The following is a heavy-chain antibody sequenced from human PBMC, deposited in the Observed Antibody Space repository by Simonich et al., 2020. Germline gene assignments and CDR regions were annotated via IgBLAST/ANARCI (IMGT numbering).Heavy chain of an antibody. D-gene: IGHD7-27*01. CDR3: ARSAGSTGDFDY. J-gene: IGHJ4*02. CDR1: GYTFTGYY. CDR2: INPNSGGT. Sequence: QVQLVQSGAEVKKPGASVKVSCKASGYTFTGYYMHWVRQAHGQGLGWMGWINPNSGGTKYAQKFQGRVTMTRDTSISTAYMELSRLRSDDTAVYYCARSAGSTGDFDYWGQGTLVTVSS. V-gene: IGHV1-2*02.